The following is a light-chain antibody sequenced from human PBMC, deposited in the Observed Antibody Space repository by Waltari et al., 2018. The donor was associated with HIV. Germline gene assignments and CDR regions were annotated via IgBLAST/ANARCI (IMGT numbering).Light chain of an antibody. Sequence: SYDLNQPPSVSVSPGQTASITCSGQQLGDKYASWYQQRPGQSPIVVIYQNKKRPSGIPGRFSGSKSGNTATLTISGTQAEDEADYYCSSYTSTSTHVLFGGGTKLTVL. CDR2: QNK. CDR1: QLGDKY. J-gene: IGLJ2*01. V-gene: IGLV3-1*01. CDR3: SSYTSTSTHVL.